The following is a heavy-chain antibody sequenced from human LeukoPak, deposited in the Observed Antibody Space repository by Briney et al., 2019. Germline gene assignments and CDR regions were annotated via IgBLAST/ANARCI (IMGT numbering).Heavy chain of an antibody. D-gene: IGHD2-15*01. J-gene: IGHJ2*01. CDR1: GFTFSDYS. CDR3: ATDFYCSGGSCSLFDL. Sequence: GGSLRLSCAASGFTFSDYSMNWVRQAPGKGLEWVSSITSSSTDIYYADSVKGRFTMSRDDAKKSPYLQMNSLRAEDTAVYYCATDFYCSGGSCSLFDLWGRGTLVTVSS. CDR2: ITSSSTDI. V-gene: IGHV3-21*01.